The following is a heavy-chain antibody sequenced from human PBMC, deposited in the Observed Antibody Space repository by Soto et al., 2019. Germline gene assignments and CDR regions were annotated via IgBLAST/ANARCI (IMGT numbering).Heavy chain of an antibody. CDR3: AKNVWGGYFDKTYYFDY. Sequence: EVQLLESGGGVVQPGGSLRLSCAGSGFTFSSYALNWVRQAPGKGLEWVSAITGTGSTTYYADSVKGRFTISRDNSKDTMLSQMGRLRTEETAVYYCAKNVWGGYFDKTYYFDYWGQGSLVTVSS. D-gene: IGHD3-22*01. J-gene: IGHJ4*02. CDR2: ITGTGSTT. V-gene: IGHV3-23*01. CDR1: GFTFSSYA.